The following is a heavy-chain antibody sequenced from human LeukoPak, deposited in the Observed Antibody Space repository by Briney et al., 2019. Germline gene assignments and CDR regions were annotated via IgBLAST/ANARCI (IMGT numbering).Heavy chain of an antibody. CDR3: ARFPLGYGMDV. CDR2: ISSSGSTI. Sequence: GGSLRLSCAASGFTFSSYEMNWVRQAPGKGLEWVSYISSSGSTIYYADSVKGRFTISRDNAKNSLYLQMNSLRAEGTAVYYCARFPLGYGMDVWGQGTTVTVSS. D-gene: IGHD7-27*01. J-gene: IGHJ6*02. CDR1: GFTFSSYE. V-gene: IGHV3-48*03.